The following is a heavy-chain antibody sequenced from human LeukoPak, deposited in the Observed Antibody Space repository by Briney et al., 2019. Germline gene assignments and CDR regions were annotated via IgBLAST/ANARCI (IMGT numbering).Heavy chain of an antibody. CDR3: ARALGYCSGGSCRNLFDY. V-gene: IGHV3-74*01. J-gene: IGHJ4*02. CDR2: INSDGSST. D-gene: IGHD2-15*01. CDR1: GFTFSSYW. Sequence: GGSLRLSCAASGFTFSSYWMHWVRQAPGKGLVWVSRINSDGSSTSYADSVKDRFTISRDNAKNTLYLQMNSLRAEDTAAYYCARALGYCSGGSCRNLFDYWGQGTLVTVSS.